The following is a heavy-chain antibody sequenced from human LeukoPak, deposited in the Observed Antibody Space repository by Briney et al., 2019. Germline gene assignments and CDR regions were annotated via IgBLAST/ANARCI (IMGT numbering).Heavy chain of an antibody. V-gene: IGHV3-23*01. CDR3: AKARIASAGTGAFDV. D-gene: IGHD6-13*01. J-gene: IGHJ3*01. CDR1: GFTVSSYG. Sequence: TGGSLRLSCAASGFTVSSYGMTWVPQAPGKGLEWVSAFSATDGSAQYAESVKGRFTISRDNSKNSLYLQMNSLRDEDTAVYYCAKARIASAGTGAFDVWGQGTMVTVSS. CDR2: FSATDGSA.